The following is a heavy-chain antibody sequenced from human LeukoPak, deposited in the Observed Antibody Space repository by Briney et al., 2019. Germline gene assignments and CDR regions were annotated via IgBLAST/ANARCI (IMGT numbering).Heavy chain of an antibody. J-gene: IGHJ5*02. CDR2: IKPDGSET. CDR3: ARGASIGWS. V-gene: IGHV3-7*01. D-gene: IGHD6-19*01. Sequence: GGSLRLSCAVSGFTFSNSWMSWVRQAPGKGLEWVAYIKPDGSETYYVDSVKGRFTMSRDNAKNSLYLQMNSLRAEDSAVYSCARGASIGWSWGQGTLVTVSS. CDR1: GFTFSNSW.